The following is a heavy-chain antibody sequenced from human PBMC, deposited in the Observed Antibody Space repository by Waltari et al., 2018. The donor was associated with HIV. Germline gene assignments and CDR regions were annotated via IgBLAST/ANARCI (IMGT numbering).Heavy chain of an antibody. D-gene: IGHD1-20*01. Sequence: EVPLVESGGGLVQPGGSVRLSWAASGFAFSCDCVPWVRQAPGKGLEWVSYISSSSSTIYYADAVKGRFTISRDNAKNSLYLQMNSLRAEDTAVYYCARDNWNDVFFNYWGQGTLVTVSS. CDR3: ARDNWNDVFFNY. J-gene: IGHJ4*02. V-gene: IGHV3-48*01. CDR1: GFAFSCDC. CDR2: ISSSSSTI.